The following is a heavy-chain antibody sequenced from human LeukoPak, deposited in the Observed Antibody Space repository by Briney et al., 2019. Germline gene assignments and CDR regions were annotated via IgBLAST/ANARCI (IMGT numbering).Heavy chain of an antibody. CDR3: ATDQPYAFDY. J-gene: IGHJ4*02. V-gene: IGHV3-48*02. CDR2: IRTPAGGAKCA. CDR1: GFSFTDYP. Sequence: QPGGGLRLSCATSGFSFTDYPMNWVRQAPGKGLEWISNIRTPAGGAKCAYYADSGKGRVTISRDDRKNTLYLHMNSLRDDDTAVYYCATDQPYAFDYWGQGILVTVSS. D-gene: IGHD1-14*01.